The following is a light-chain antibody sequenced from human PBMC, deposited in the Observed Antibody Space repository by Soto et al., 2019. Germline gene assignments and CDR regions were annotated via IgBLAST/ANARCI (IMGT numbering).Light chain of an antibody. CDR2: AAS. J-gene: IGKJ5*01. CDR3: QQYYSYSSIT. CDR1: QGISSY. Sequence: AIRMTQSPSSLSASTGDRVPITCRASQGISSYLAWYQQKPGKAPKLLIYAASTFQSGVPSRFSGSGSGTDFSLTISCMQAEDFATYYCQQYYSYSSITFGQGTRLEIK. V-gene: IGKV1-8*01.